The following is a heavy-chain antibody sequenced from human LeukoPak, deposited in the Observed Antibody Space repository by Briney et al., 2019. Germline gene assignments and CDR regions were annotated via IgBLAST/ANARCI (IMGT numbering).Heavy chain of an antibody. J-gene: IGHJ4*02. CDR1: GGSISSYY. CDR2: IYYSGST. CDR3: ARHVGPGLPVADY. Sequence: SETLSLTCTVSGGSISSYYWSWIRQPPGKGPEWIGYIYYSGSTNYNPSLKSRVTISVDTSKNQFSLKLSSVTAADTAVYYCARHVGPGLPVADYWGQGTLVTVSS. V-gene: IGHV4-59*08. D-gene: IGHD2-15*01.